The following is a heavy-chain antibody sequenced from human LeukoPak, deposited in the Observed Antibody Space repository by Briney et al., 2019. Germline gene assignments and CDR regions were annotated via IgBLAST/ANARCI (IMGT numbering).Heavy chain of an antibody. J-gene: IGHJ3*02. V-gene: IGHV5-51*01. CDR3: ARLPYYYDSSGYYYWDAFDI. CDR2: IYPGDSDT. CDR1: GYSFTSYW. Sequence: GESLKISCKGSGYSFTSYWIGWVRQMPGNGLEWMGIIYPGDSDTRYSPSFQGQVTISADKSISTAYLQWSSLKASDTAMYYCARLPYYYDSSGYYYWDAFDIWGQGTMVTVSS. D-gene: IGHD3-22*01.